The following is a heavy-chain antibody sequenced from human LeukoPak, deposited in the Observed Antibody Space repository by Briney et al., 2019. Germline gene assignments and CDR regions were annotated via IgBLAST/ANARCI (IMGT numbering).Heavy chain of an antibody. CDR1: GFTFSSYW. V-gene: IGHV3-7*01. D-gene: IGHD4-17*01. J-gene: IGHJ4*02. CDR2: IKQDGSEK. CDR3: ARDRFLFDYGDYVPFDY. Sequence: PGGSLTLSCAASGFTFSSYWMSWVRQAPGKGMEWVANIKQDGSEKYYVDSVKGRFTISRDNAKNSLYLQMNSLRAEDTAVYYCARDRFLFDYGDYVPFDYWGQGTLVTVSS.